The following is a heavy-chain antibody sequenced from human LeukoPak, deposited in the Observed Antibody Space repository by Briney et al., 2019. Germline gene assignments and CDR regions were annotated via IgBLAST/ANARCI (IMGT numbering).Heavy chain of an antibody. V-gene: IGHV5-10-1*01. J-gene: IGHJ6*02. Sequence: GESLKISCKGSGYCFTSYWISWVRQMPGKGLEWMGRIDPSDSYTNYSPSFQGHVTISADKSISTAYLQWSSLKASDTAMYYCARHASTYSSSSPGYYYYYGMDVWGQGTTVTVSS. CDR2: IDPSDSYT. D-gene: IGHD6-6*01. CDR3: ARHASTYSSSSPGYYYYYGMDV. CDR1: GYCFTSYW.